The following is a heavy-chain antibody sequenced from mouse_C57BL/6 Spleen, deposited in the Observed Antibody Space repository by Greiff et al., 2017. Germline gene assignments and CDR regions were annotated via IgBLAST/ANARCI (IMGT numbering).Heavy chain of an antibody. CDR1: GYTFTDYE. Sequence: VKLQQSGAELVRPGASVTLSCKASGYTFTDYEMHWVKQTPVHGLEWIGAIDPETGGTAYNQKFKGKAILTADKSSSTAYMELRSLTSEDSAVYYCTRVWTGTFYAMDYWGQGTSVTVSS. J-gene: IGHJ4*01. D-gene: IGHD4-1*01. V-gene: IGHV1-15*01. CDR2: IDPETGGT. CDR3: TRVWTGTFYAMDY.